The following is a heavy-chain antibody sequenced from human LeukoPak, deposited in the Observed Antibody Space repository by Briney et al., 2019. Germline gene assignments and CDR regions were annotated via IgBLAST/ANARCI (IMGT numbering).Heavy chain of an antibody. V-gene: IGHV3-11*04. CDR1: GFTFSDYY. CDR3: ARDLNTVTTGVLDFDY. D-gene: IGHD4-17*01. J-gene: IGHJ4*02. CDR2: ISSSGSTI. Sequence: GGSLRLSCAASGFTFSDYYMSWIRQAPGKGLEWVSYISSSGSTIYYADSVKGRFTISRDNSKNTLYLQMNSLRAEDTAVYYCARDLNTVTTGVLDFDYWGQGTLVTVSS.